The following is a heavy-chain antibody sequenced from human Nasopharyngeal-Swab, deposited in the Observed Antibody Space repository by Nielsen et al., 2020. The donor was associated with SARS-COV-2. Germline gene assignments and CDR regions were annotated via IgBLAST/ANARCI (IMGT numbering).Heavy chain of an antibody. CDR3: AKEREVPWFDP. D-gene: IGHD2-2*01. Sequence: WIRQPPGKGLEWVSAISGSGGSTYYADSVKSRFTISRDNSKTTLYLQINSLRAEDTAVYCCAKEREVPWFDPWGQGTLVTVSS. V-gene: IGHV3-23*01. CDR2: ISGSGGST. J-gene: IGHJ5*02.